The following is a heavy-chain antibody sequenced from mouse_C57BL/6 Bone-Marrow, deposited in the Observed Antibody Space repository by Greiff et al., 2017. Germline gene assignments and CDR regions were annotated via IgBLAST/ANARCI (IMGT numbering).Heavy chain of an antibody. D-gene: IGHD2-12*01. Sequence: QVQLQQPGAELVKPGASVKLSCKASGYTFTSYWMQWVKQRPGQGLEWIGEIDPSDSYTNYNQKFKGKATLTVDTSSSTAYMQLSSLTSEDSAVYYCASEAYYTHCDYWGQGTTLTVSS. CDR2: IDPSDSYT. CDR3: ASEAYYTHCDY. J-gene: IGHJ2*01. CDR1: GYTFTSYW. V-gene: IGHV1-50*01.